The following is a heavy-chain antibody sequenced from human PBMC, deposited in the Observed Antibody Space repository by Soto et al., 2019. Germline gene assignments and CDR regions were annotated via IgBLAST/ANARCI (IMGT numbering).Heavy chain of an antibody. Sequence: QVQLQQWGAGLLKPSETLSLTCAVYGGSFSGYYWSWIRQPPGKGLAWIGEINHSGSTNHNPSLTSRVSISVATSKNQFSLKLSSVTAADTAVYYCARGFELLRRRPFDYLGQGTLVTVSS. CDR2: INHSGST. J-gene: IGHJ4*02. CDR3: ARGFELLRRRPFDY. CDR1: GGSFSGYY. V-gene: IGHV4-34*01. D-gene: IGHD5-12*01.